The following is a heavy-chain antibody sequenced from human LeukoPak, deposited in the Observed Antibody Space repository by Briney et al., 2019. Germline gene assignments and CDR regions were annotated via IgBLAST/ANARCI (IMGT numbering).Heavy chain of an antibody. CDR3: ARHPFATPFDY. V-gene: IGHV4-59*08. CDR2: AYYSGHT. J-gene: IGHJ4*02. Sequence: PSETLSLTCTVSGGSISDNYWSWIRQPPGKGLGWIGYAYYSGHTNYNSSLKSRVTMSLDTSKSQSSLRLSSVTAADTAVYFCARHPFATPFDYWGPGTLVTVSS. CDR1: GGSISDNY. D-gene: IGHD2-15*01.